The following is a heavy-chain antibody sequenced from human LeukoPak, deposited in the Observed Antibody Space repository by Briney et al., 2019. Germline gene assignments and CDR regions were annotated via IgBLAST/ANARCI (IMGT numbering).Heavy chain of an antibody. V-gene: IGHV4-59*08. CDR1: GGSISSYY. D-gene: IGHD3-3*01. CDR2: IYYSGST. CDR3: ARLRLRSAGDY. Sequence: KPSETLSLTCTVSGGSISSYYWSWNLQPPGKGLEWIGYIYYSGSTYYNPSLKSRVTISVDTSKNQFSLKLSSVTAADTAVYYCARLRLRSAGDYWGQGTLVTVSS. J-gene: IGHJ4*02.